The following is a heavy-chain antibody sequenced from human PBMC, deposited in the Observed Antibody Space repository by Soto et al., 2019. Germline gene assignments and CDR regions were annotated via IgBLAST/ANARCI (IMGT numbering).Heavy chain of an antibody. V-gene: IGHV3-30-3*01. CDR3: ARGSQYYYDGSGPLDS. Sequence: PGGSLRLSCAASGFTFSTYTIHWVRQAPGKGLEWVALISYDGSNKYYADSVKGRFTISRDNSKNTLYLQINSLRAGDTAVYFCARGSQYYYDGSGPLDSWGQGTLVTVSS. CDR2: ISYDGSNK. CDR1: GFTFSTYT. D-gene: IGHD3-22*01. J-gene: IGHJ4*02.